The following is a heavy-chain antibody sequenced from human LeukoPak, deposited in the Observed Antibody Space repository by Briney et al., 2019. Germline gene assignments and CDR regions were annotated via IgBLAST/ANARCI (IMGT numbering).Heavy chain of an antibody. J-gene: IGHJ3*02. Sequence: SETLSLTCAVYGGSFSGYYWSWIRQPPGKGLEWIGEINHSGSTNYNPSLKSRVTISVGTSKNQFSLKLSSVTAADTAVYYCARGVYSYGADAFDIWGQGTMVTVSS. D-gene: IGHD5-18*01. CDR1: GGSFSGYY. CDR3: ARGVYSYGADAFDI. V-gene: IGHV4-34*01. CDR2: INHSGST.